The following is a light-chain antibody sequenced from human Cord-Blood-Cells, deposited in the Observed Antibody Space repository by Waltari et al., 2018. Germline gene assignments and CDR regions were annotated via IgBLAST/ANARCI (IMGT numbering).Light chain of an antibody. CDR1: QNVNNY. CDR2: DAS. CDR3: QQRSNWPPGGIT. V-gene: IGKV3-11*01. J-gene: IGKJ5*01. Sequence: EIVLTQSPATLSLSTGERATLSCRASQNVNNYLAWYQQKPGQAPRLLIYDASNRATGIPARFSCSGSGTDFTLTISSLEPEDFAVYYCQQRSNWPPGGITFGQGTRLEIK.